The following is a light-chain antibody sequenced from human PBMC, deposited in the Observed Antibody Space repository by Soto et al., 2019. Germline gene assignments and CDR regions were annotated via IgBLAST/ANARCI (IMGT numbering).Light chain of an antibody. CDR2: DAS. CDR3: QQYNSYST. J-gene: IGKJ3*01. CDR1: QSISSW. Sequence: DIQMTQSPSTLSASVGDRVTITCRASQSISSWLAWYQQKPGKAPKLLIYDASSLESRVPSRFSGSGSGTEFTLTISSLQPDDFATYYCQQYNSYSTFGPGTKVDTK. V-gene: IGKV1-5*01.